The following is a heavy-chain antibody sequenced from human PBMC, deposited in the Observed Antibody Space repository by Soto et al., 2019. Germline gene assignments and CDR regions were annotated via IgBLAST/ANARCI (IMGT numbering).Heavy chain of an antibody. Sequence: SETLSLTCTVSSASISSSSYTWGWIRQPPGKGLEWIGEIYHSGSTNYNPSLKSRVTISVDKSKNQFSLKLSSVTAADTAVYYCARFVVVTAIHDAFDIWGQGTMVTVSS. CDR1: SASISSSSYT. J-gene: IGHJ3*02. V-gene: IGHV4-39*07. CDR3: ARFVVVTAIHDAFDI. CDR2: IYHSGST. D-gene: IGHD2-21*02.